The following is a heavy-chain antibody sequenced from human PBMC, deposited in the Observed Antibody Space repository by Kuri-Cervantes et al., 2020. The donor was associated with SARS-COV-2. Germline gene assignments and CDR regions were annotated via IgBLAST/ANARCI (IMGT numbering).Heavy chain of an antibody. Sequence: LSLTCAASGFTFSDYYMSWIRQAPGKGLEWVALISYDGSDKNYADSVKGRFTISRDNSKNTLYLQMNTLKTEDTAMFYCARDASYSGSYGSFQHWGQGTLVTVSS. D-gene: IGHD1-26*01. J-gene: IGHJ1*01. CDR3: ARDASYSGSYGSFQH. V-gene: IGHV3-30*01. CDR2: ISYDGSDK. CDR1: GFTFSDYY.